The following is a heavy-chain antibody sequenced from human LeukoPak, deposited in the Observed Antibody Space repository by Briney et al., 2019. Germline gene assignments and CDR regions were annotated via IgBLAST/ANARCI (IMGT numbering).Heavy chain of an antibody. J-gene: IGHJ4*02. Sequence: PSETLSLTCTVSGGSISSDYWNWIRQPPGKGLEWIGYIYYSGSTNYNPSLKSRVTISVDTSKNQFSLKLSSVTAADTAVYYCARRTYLYDSSGYYFDYWGQGTLVTVSS. CDR2: IYYSGST. V-gene: IGHV4-59*01. D-gene: IGHD3-22*01. CDR1: GGSISSDY. CDR3: ARRTYLYDSSGYYFDY.